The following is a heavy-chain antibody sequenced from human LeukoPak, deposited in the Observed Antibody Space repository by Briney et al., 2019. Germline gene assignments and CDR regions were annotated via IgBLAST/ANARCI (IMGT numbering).Heavy chain of an antibody. V-gene: IGHV2-26*01. CDR3: ARMGCSGGSCYSSLTSNWFDP. J-gene: IGHJ5*02. CDR1: GFSLSNARMG. D-gene: IGHD2-15*01. CDR2: IFSNDEK. Sequence: SGPTLVKPTETLTLTCTVSGFSLSNARMGVSWSRQPPGKALEWLAHIFSNDEKSYSTSLKSRLTISKDTSKSQVVLTMTNMDPVDTATYYCARMGCSGGSCYSSLTSNWFDPWGQGTLVTVSS.